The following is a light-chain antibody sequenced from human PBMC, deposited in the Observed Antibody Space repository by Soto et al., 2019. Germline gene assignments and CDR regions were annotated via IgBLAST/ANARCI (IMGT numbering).Light chain of an antibody. Sequence: DIVMTQSPGSLSVSPGERVTLSCRASQSVGSDLAWYQQKPGQAPRLLSYGASTRATGIPARFSGSGSGTEFTLTISSLQSEDSAVYFCQQYNNWPPITFGQGTRLEI. J-gene: IGKJ5*01. CDR1: QSVGSD. V-gene: IGKV3-15*01. CDR3: QQYNNWPPIT. CDR2: GAS.